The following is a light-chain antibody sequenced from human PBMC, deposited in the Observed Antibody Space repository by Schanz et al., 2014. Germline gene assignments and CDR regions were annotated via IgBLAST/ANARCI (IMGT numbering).Light chain of an antibody. CDR1: SSDVGGYNY. J-gene: IGLJ2*01. Sequence: QSALTQPPSASGSPGQSVTISCTGTSSDVGGYNYVSWYQQHPGKAPKLMIYDVSNRPSGVSNRFSGSKSGNTASLTISGLQAEDEAGYYCSSYTSSSTPLVFGGGTKLTV. CDR2: DVS. CDR3: SSYTSSSTPLV. V-gene: IGLV2-14*01.